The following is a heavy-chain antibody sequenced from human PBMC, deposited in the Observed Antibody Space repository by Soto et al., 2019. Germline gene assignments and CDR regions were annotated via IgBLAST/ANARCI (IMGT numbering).Heavy chain of an antibody. D-gene: IGHD3-10*01. CDR2: LSGSGGTT. CDR1: GVTFSNYA. J-gene: IGHJ4*02. V-gene: IGHV3-23*01. Sequence: EVQLLESGGGLVQPGGSMRLSCTVSGVTFSNYAMNWVRQAPGKGLEWVSSLSGSGGTTYYADSVKGRFIIFRDNSKNTLYLLMNSLRAEDTALYYCAKQRADYGSGADTFYFDSWGQGVLVTVSS. CDR3: AKQRADYGSGADTFYFDS.